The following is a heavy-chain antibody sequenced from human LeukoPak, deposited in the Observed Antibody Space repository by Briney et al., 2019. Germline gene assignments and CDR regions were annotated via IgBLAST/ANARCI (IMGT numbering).Heavy chain of an antibody. J-gene: IGHJ4*02. CDR1: GYTFTSYA. D-gene: IGHD3-10*01. CDR3: AREREETYGSGSYTFDH. CDR2: INTNNGNT. V-gene: IGHV1-18*01. Sequence: ASVKVSCKASGYTFTSYAFTWVRQSPGQGLEWMGWINTNNGNTNYVQRLQGRVTMTTDTSTSTAYMELRSLRSDDTAVYYCAREREETYGSGSYTFDHWGQGTLVTVSS.